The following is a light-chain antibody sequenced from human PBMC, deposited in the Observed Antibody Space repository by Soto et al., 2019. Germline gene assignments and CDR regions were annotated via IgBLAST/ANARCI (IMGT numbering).Light chain of an antibody. CDR3: QQYNSYSLT. Sequence: EIVMTQSPATLSVSPGERATLSCRAGQNIHTNLAWYQQKPGQAPRLLFYGASTGATGLPARFSGSGSGTEFTLTISSLQPDDFATYYCQQYNSYSLTFGGGTKVDIK. J-gene: IGKJ4*01. CDR1: QNIHTN. V-gene: IGKV3-15*01. CDR2: GAS.